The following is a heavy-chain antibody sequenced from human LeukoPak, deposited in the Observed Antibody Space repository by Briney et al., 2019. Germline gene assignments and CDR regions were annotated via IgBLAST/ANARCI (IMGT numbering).Heavy chain of an antibody. CDR1: GGTFSSYA. J-gene: IGHJ5*02. CDR2: IIPILGIA. V-gene: IGHV1-69*04. Sequence: SVKVSCKASGGTFSSYAISWVRQAPGQGLEWRGRIIPILGIANYAQKFQGRVTITADKSTSTAYMELSSLRSEDTAVYYCARDAGGSYRLDPWGQGTLVTVSS. D-gene: IGHD1-26*01. CDR3: ARDAGGSYRLDP.